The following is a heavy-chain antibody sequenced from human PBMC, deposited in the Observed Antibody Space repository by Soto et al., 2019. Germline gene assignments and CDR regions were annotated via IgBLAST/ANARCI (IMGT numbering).Heavy chain of an antibody. J-gene: IGHJ3*02. Sequence: QVQLVQSGAEVKKPGSSVKVSCKASGGTFSSYPISGVQRPLGKGLEWRGGISPTFGTANNAQKFQGRVTITADESTSTAYMELSSLRSEDTAVYYCASPYYYDSSGHDAFDIWGQGTMVTVSS. CDR1: GGTFSSYP. D-gene: IGHD3-22*01. CDR2: ISPTFGTA. CDR3: ASPYYYDSSGHDAFDI. V-gene: IGHV1-69*12.